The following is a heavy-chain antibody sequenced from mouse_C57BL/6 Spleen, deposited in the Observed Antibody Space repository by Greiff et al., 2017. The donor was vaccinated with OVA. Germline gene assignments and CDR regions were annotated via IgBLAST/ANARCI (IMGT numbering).Heavy chain of an antibody. J-gene: IGHJ2*01. Sequence: ESGPGLVKPSQSLSLTCSVTGYSIPSGYYWTWIRQFPGNNLEWMGYISYDGSNNYNPSLKNRISITRDTSKNQVFLKLNSVTTEDTATYDGARGRGTQNDYDGGTGYDVDYGGQGTTLT. CDR1: GYSIPSGYY. CDR3: ARGRGTQNDYDGGTGYDVDY. CDR2: ISYDGSN. V-gene: IGHV3-6*01. D-gene: IGHD2-4*01.